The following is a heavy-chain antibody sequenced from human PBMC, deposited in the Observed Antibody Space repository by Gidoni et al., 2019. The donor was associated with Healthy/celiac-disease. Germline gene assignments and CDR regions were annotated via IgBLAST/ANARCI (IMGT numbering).Heavy chain of an antibody. CDR1: GGSFSGSY. CDR2: INHSGST. CDR3: ARGRMSRFAAAGKIYYYYGMDV. J-gene: IGHJ6*02. Sequence: QVQLQQWGAGLLKPSETLSLTCAVYGGSFSGSYWSWIRQPPGKGLEWIGEINHSGSTNYNPSLKSRVTISVDTSKNQFSLKLSSVTAADTAVYYCARGRMSRFAAAGKIYYYYGMDVWGQGTTVTVSS. D-gene: IGHD6-13*01. V-gene: IGHV4-34*01.